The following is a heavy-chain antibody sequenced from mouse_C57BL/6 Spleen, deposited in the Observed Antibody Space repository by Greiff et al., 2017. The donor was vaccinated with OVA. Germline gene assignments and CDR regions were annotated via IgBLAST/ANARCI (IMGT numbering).Heavy chain of an antibody. CDR1: GYTFTSYW. CDR3: ARDYYGSKGFAY. Sequence: VQLQQPGAELVKPGASVKMSCKASGYTFTSYWITWVKQRPGQGLEWIGDINPGSGSTNYNEKFKSKATLTVDTSTSTAYMQLSSLTSEDSAVYYCARDYYGSKGFAYWGQGTLVTVAA. V-gene: IGHV1-55*01. D-gene: IGHD1-1*01. CDR2: INPGSGST. J-gene: IGHJ3*01.